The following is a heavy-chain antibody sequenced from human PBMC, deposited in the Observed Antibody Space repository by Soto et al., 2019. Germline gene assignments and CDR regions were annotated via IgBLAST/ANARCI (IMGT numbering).Heavy chain of an antibody. CDR2: IIPIFGTA. CDR3: ARRGALVVPAAIHYYYYGMDV. J-gene: IGHJ6*02. D-gene: IGHD2-2*01. CDR1: GGTFSSYA. V-gene: IGHV1-69*13. Sequence: SVKVSCKASGGTFSSYAISWVRQAPGQGLEWMGGIIPIFGTANYAQKFQGRVTITADESTSTAYMELSSLRSEDTAVYYCARRGALVVPAAIHYYYYGMDVWGQGATVTVSS.